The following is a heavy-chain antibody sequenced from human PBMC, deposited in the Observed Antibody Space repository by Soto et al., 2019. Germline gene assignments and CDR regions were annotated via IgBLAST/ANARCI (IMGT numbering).Heavy chain of an antibody. D-gene: IGHD2-8*01. CDR2: ISGDSGRM. CDR1: GLTFSKYA. V-gene: IGHV3-23*01. J-gene: IGHJ6*02. Sequence: PGGSLRLSCAGSGLTFSKYAMSWVRQAPGKGLQWVSGISGDSGRMLYADSVKGRFTISRDNSKNTVYLQMNNLRVEDTAVYYCAKKPPSTIQGWAFGMDVWGQGTTVTVSS. CDR3: AKKPPSTIQGWAFGMDV.